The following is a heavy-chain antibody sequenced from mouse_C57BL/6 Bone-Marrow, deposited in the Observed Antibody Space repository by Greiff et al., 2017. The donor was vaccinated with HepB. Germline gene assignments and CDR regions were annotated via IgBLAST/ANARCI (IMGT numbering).Heavy chain of an antibody. CDR1: GYTFTSYW. V-gene: IGHV1-52*01. Sequence: QVQLKQPGAELVRPGSSVKLSCKASGYTFTSYWMHWVKQRPIQGLEWIGNIDPSDSETHYNQKFKDKATLTVDKSSSTAYMQLSSLTSEDSAVYYCARTSYYYGRAWFAYWGQGTLVTVSA. D-gene: IGHD1-1*01. CDR3: ARTSYYYGRAWFAY. J-gene: IGHJ3*01. CDR2: IDPSDSET.